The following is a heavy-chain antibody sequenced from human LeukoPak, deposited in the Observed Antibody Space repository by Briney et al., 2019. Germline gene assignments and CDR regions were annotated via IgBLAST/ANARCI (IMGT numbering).Heavy chain of an antibody. D-gene: IGHD2-15*01. Sequence: SQTLSLTCTVSGGSISSGSYYWSWYRQPPGKGLEWIGYIYYTGSTNYNPSLKSRVTISVDTSKNQFALKLRSATAADTAVYYCARETLGYCSGGSCYYERHYYYYYMDVWGKGTTVTISS. CDR2: IYYTGST. CDR3: ARETLGYCSGGSCYYERHYYYYYMDV. CDR1: GGSISSGSYY. J-gene: IGHJ6*03. V-gene: IGHV4-61*01.